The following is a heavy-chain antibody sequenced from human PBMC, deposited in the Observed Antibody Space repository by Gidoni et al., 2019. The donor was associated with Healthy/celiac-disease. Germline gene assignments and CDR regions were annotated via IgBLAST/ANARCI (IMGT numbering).Heavy chain of an antibody. CDR1: GFTFSSYS. J-gene: IGHJ4*02. V-gene: IGHV3-21*01. CDR3: ARDFLPLVVIPRGFDY. D-gene: IGHD3-22*01. Sequence: EVQLVESGGGLVKPGGSLRLSWAASGFTFSSYSMNWVRQAPGKGLEWVSSISSSSSYIYYADSVKGRFTISRDNAKNSLYLQMNSLRAEDTAVYYCARDFLPLVVIPRGFDYWGQGTLVTVSS. CDR2: ISSSSSYI.